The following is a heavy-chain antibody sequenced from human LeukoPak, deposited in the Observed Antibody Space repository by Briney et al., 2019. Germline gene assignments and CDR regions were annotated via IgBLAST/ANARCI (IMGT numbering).Heavy chain of an antibody. V-gene: IGHV1-24*01. Sequence: ASVKVSCKVSGYTLTELSMHWVRQAPGKGLEWMGGFDPEDGETIYAQKFQGRVTMTEDTSTDTAYMELSSLRSEDTAVYYCATDYPAAGSEQQQKDAFDIWGQGTMVTVSS. CDR1: GYTLTELS. CDR2: FDPEDGET. D-gene: IGHD6-13*01. J-gene: IGHJ3*02. CDR3: ATDYPAAGSEQQQKDAFDI.